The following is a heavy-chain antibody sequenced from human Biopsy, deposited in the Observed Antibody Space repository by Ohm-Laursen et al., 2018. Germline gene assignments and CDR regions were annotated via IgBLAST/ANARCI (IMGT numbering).Heavy chain of an antibody. CDR3: ALQSVAQMKNFDY. V-gene: IGHV1-2*02. J-gene: IGHJ4*02. Sequence: GASVKVSCKASGFSFTGYYIHWVRQAPGQGLEWMGWISPKSGDTNYAHKFQGNIIMTRDTSMSTAYMEMSRLRCDGTAVYYCALQSVAQMKNFDYWGQGTLVTVSS. D-gene: IGHD6-19*01. CDR2: ISPKSGDT. CDR1: GFSFTGYY.